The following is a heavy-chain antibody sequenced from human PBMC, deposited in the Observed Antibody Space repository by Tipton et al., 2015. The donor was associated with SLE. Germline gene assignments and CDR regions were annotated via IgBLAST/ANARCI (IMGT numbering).Heavy chain of an antibody. Sequence: GLVKPSETLSLSCSVSGGSISGYDEFWAWIRQPPGKGLEWIGSIDDRGRTTYSPSLRSRVTISSTTATNQFSLNLASVTAADTAVYYCARDAWNGFLTGPQGPYYFDHWGQGTLVTVSP. CDR3: ARDAWNGFLTGPQGPYYFDH. D-gene: IGHD3/OR15-3a*01. CDR2: IDDRGRT. V-gene: IGHV4-39*07. CDR1: GGSISGYDEF. J-gene: IGHJ4*02.